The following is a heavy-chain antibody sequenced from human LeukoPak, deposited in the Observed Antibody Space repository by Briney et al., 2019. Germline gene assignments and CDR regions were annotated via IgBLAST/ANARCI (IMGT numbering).Heavy chain of an antibody. J-gene: IGHJ4*02. CDR3: ARHVWLQPFDY. CDR2: IYYSGST. CDR1: GGSMNSYY. Sequence: PSETLSLTCSVSGGSMNSYYWSWIRQSPGKGLEWIGYIYYSGSTNYNPSLKSRVTISVDTSKNQFSLKLSSVTAADTAVYYCARHVWLQPFDYWGQGTLITVSS. V-gene: IGHV4-59*08. D-gene: IGHD3-9*01.